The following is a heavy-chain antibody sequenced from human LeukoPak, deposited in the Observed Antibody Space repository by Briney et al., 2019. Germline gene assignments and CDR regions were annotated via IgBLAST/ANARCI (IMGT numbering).Heavy chain of an antibody. CDR1: GFTFSSYA. D-gene: IGHD6-19*01. CDR2: ISGSGGST. V-gene: IGHV3-23*01. Sequence: GGSLRLSCAASGFTFSSYAMSWVRQAPGKGLEWVSAISGSGGSTYYADSVKGRFTISRDNSKNTPYLQMNSLRAEDTAVYYCAKDRTRAVAGTNFDYWGQGTLVTVSS. J-gene: IGHJ4*02. CDR3: AKDRTRAVAGTNFDY.